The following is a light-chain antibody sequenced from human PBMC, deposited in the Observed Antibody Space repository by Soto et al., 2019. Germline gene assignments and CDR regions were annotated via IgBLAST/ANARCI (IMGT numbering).Light chain of an antibody. CDR3: QVCTSWPPGIT. V-gene: IGKV3-11*01. CDR2: DAS. Sequence: EIVLTQSPGSLSLSPGEGATLSCRASQTVGYYLAWYQHKPGQAPRLLMSDASNRAIGVPARFSGSVSGTDFTLTISSLEPEDFAVYYCQVCTSWPPGITFGGGTRVEIK. J-gene: IGKJ4*01. CDR1: QTVGYY.